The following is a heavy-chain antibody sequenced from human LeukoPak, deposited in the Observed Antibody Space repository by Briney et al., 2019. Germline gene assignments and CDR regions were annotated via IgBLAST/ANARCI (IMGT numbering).Heavy chain of an antibody. CDR3: ARPHDYGDYVFDY. D-gene: IGHD4-17*01. Sequence: PGGSLRLSCAASGFTFSSYSMNWVRQAPGKGLEWVSYISSSSSTIYSADSVKGRFTISRDNAENSLYLQMNSLRAEDMAVYYCARPHDYGDYVFDYWGQGTLVTVSS. J-gene: IGHJ4*02. CDR2: ISSSSSTI. CDR1: GFTFSSYS. V-gene: IGHV3-48*01.